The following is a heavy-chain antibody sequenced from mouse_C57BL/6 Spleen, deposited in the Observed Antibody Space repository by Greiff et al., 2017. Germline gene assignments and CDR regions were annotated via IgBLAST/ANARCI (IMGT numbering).Heavy chain of an antibody. CDR2: IYPGDGDT. CDR1: GYAFSSYW. CDR3: ARSEGVTYAMDY. Sequence: QVQLQQSGAELVKPGASVKISCKASGYAFSSYWMHWVKQRPGKGLEWIGQIYPGDGDTNYNGKFKGKATLTADKSSSTAYMQLSSLTSADSAVYFCARSEGVTYAMDYWGQGTSVTVSS. V-gene: IGHV1-80*01. J-gene: IGHJ4*01. D-gene: IGHD2-2*01.